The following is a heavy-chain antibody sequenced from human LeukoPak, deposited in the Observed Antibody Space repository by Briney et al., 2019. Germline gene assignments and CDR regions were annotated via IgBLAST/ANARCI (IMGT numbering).Heavy chain of an antibody. D-gene: IGHD6-13*01. V-gene: IGHV4-39*01. J-gene: IGHJ5*01. CDR3: ARHSGPYSSSWFDY. Sequence: SETLSLTCTVSGGSISSSSFYWGWIRQPPGKGLEWIGSIYYSGSTYYNPSLKSRVTISVDTSKNQFSLKLSSVTAADTAVYYCARHSGPYSSSWFDYWGQGTLATVSS. CDR2: IYYSGST. CDR1: GGSISSSSFY.